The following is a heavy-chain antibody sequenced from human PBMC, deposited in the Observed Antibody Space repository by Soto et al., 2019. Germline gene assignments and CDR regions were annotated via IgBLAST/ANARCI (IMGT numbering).Heavy chain of an antibody. J-gene: IGHJ4*02. CDR3: AKDGHYDFWSGYHDY. Sequence: GGSLSLSCAASGFTFSSYAMSWVRQAPGKGLEWVSAISGSGGSTYYADSVKGRFTISRDNSKNTLYLQMNSLRAEDTAVYYCAKDGHYDFWSGYHDYWGQGTLVTVSS. D-gene: IGHD3-3*01. V-gene: IGHV3-23*01. CDR2: ISGSGGST. CDR1: GFTFSSYA.